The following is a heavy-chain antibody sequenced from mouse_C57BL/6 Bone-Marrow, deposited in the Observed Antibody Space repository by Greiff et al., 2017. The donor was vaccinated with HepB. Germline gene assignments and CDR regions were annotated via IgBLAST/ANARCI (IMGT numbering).Heavy chain of an antibody. J-gene: IGHJ4*01. CDR3: NNYYDSHYAMDY. V-gene: IGHV3-6*01. D-gene: IGHD2-4*01. CDR2: ISYDGSN. CDR1: GYSITSGYY. Sequence: EVQLQQSGPGLVKPSQSLSLTCSVTGYSITSGYYWNWIRQFPGNQLEWMGYISYDGSNNYNPSLKNRISITRDTSKNQFFLKLNSVTTEDTATYYCNNYYDSHYAMDYWGQGTSVTVSS.